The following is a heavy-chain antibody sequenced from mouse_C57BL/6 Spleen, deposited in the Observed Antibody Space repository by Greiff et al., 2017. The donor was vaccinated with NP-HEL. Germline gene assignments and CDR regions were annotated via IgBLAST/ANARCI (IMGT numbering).Heavy chain of an antibody. Sequence: EVQLQESGGDLVKPGGSLKLSCAASGFTFSSYGMSWVRQTPDKRLEWVATISSGGSYTYYPDSVKGRFTISRDNAKNTLYLQMSSLKSEDTAMYYCASAYGNWYFDVWGTGTTVTVSS. V-gene: IGHV5-6*01. D-gene: IGHD2-1*01. CDR2: ISSGGSYT. CDR1: GFTFSSYG. J-gene: IGHJ1*03. CDR3: ASAYGNWYFDV.